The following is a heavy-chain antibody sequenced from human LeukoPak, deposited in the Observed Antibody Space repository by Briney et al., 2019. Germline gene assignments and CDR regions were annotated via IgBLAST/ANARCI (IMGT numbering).Heavy chain of an antibody. CDR1: GFTFRDYY. D-gene: IGHD2-2*01. Sequence: GGSLRLSCAASGFTFRDYYMNWIRQAPGKGLEWVSYIITSGSTIYYADSVKGRFTISRDNAKNSLYLQMNSLRAEDTAVYYCARDLREDIVVVPAAMSSSWFDPWGQGTLVTVSS. CDR3: ARDLREDIVVVPAAMSSSWFDP. J-gene: IGHJ5*02. V-gene: IGHV3-11*04. CDR2: IITSGSTI.